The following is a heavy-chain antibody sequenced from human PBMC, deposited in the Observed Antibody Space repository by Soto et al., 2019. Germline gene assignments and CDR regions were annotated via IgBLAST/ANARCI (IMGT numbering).Heavy chain of an antibody. J-gene: IGHJ4*02. Sequence: QVQLVESGGGVVQPGRSLRLSCAASGFAFSNYGMHWVRHTPGKGLAWGALIWYDGSNKYYADSVKGRFTISRDNSQNTLSLQMPRLRAEDTAVYFCAGSPPGVAGRYYFDFWGQGTLVTVSS. CDR3: AGSPPGVAGRYYFDF. CDR2: IWYDGSNK. D-gene: IGHD6-6*01. V-gene: IGHV3-33*01. CDR1: GFAFSNYG.